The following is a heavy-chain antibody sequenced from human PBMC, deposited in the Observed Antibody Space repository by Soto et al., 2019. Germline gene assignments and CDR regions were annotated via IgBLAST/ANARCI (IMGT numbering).Heavy chain of an antibody. D-gene: IGHD6-19*01. CDR2: ISGSGGST. J-gene: IGHJ6*02. V-gene: IGHV3-23*01. Sequence: GGSLRLSCAASGFTFSSYAMSWVRQSPGKGLEWVSAISGSGGSTYYADSVKGRFTISRDNSKNTLYLQMNSLRAEDTAVYYCAKDTAVAGDYYYGMDVWGQGTTVTVSS. CDR3: AKDTAVAGDYYYGMDV. CDR1: GFTFSSYA.